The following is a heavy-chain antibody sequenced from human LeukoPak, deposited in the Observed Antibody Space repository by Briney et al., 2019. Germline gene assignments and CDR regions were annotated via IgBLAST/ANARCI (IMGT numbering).Heavy chain of an antibody. Sequence: SETLSLTCTVSGGSISSYYWSWIRQPPGKGLEWIGYIYYSGSTNYNPSLKSRVTISVDTSKNQFSLKLSSVTAADTAVYYCARVEGQQPTRYYFDYWGQGTLVTVSS. CDR3: ARVEGQQPTRYYFDY. CDR2: IYYSGST. J-gene: IGHJ4*02. V-gene: IGHV4-59*01. D-gene: IGHD6-13*01. CDR1: GGSISSYY.